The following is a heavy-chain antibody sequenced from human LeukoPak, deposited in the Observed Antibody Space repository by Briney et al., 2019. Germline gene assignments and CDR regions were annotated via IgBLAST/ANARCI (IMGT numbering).Heavy chain of an antibody. CDR3: ARGDFGIVTSYYFDY. CDR2: VHHSGST. J-gene: IGHJ4*02. Sequence: PSETLSLTCAVYDGSFSGYYWSWIRQPPGKGLEWIGEVHHSGSTSYNPSLKSRVTISVDTSKNQFSLKLSSVTAADTAVYYCARGDFGIVTSYYFDYWGQGTLVTVSS. D-gene: IGHD1-26*01. CDR1: DGSFSGYY. V-gene: IGHV4-34*01.